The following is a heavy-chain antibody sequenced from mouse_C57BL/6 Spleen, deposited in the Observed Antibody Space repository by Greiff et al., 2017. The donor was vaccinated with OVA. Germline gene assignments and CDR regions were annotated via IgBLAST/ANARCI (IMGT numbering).Heavy chain of an antibody. Sequence: QVQLQQPGAELVRPGSSVKLSCKASGYTFTSYWMHWVKQRPIQGLEWIGNIDPSDSETHYNQKFKDKATLTVDKSSSTAYMQLSSLTPEDSAVYYCARSNGYDGYYYAMDYWGQGTSVTVSS. D-gene: IGHD2-2*01. J-gene: IGHJ4*01. CDR1: GYTFTSYW. V-gene: IGHV1-52*01. CDR3: ARSNGYDGYYYAMDY. CDR2: IDPSDSET.